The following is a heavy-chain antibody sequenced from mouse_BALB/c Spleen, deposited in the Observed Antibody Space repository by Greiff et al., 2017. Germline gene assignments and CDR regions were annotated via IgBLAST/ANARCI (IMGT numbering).Heavy chain of an antibody. Sequence: QVQLQQSGAELVRPGSSVKISCKASGYAFSSYWMNWVKQRPGQGLEWIGQIYPGDGDTNYNGKFKGKATLTADKSSSTAYMQLSSLTSEDSAVYFCARRGLRVFDYWGQGTTLTVSS. CDR1: GYAFSSYW. J-gene: IGHJ2*01. CDR2: IYPGDGDT. V-gene: IGHV1-80*01. CDR3: ARRGLRVFDY. D-gene: IGHD1-1*01.